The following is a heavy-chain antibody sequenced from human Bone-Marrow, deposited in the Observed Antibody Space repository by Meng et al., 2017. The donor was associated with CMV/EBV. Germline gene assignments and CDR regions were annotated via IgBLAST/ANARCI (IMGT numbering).Heavy chain of an antibody. D-gene: IGHD3-10*01. J-gene: IGHJ4*02. V-gene: IGHV3-23*03. CDR2: IYNGGSET. Sequence: GGSLRLSCAASGFTFSTSAMSWVRQAPGKGLEWVSVIYNGGSETYYADSVQGRFTISRDDSKNTLFLHMNSLRAEDTAVYYCARHRGLTTWGQGGLVTVSS. CDR3: ARHRGLTT. CDR1: GFTFSTSA.